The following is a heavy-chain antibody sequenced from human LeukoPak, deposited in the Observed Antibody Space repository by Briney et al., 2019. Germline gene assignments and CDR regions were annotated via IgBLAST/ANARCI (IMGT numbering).Heavy chain of an antibody. J-gene: IGHJ4*02. CDR3: ASVLWFGGIFFDY. Sequence: GGSLRLSCAASGFTFSSYWMSWVRQAPGKGLEWVANIKQDGSEKYYVDSVKGRFTISRDNAKNSLYLQMNSLRAEDTAVYYCASVLWFGGIFFDYWGQGTLVTVSS. D-gene: IGHD3-10*01. V-gene: IGHV3-7*01. CDR1: GFTFSSYW. CDR2: IKQDGSEK.